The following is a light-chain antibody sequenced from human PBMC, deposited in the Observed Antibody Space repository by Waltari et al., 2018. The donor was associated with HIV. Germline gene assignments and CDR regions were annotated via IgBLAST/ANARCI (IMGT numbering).Light chain of an antibody. CDR2: GTS. J-gene: IGKJ2*01. CDR1: QNINNY. V-gene: IGKV1-39*01. Sequence: DVQMTQSPPSLSASVGDRVTITCRASQNINNYLNWYQHKPGKAPRLLIYGTSSLQRGVPSRFSGHGSGTEFSLTISSLQPEDFATYYCQQTYSPPRYTFGQGTKLEIK. CDR3: QQTYSPPRYT.